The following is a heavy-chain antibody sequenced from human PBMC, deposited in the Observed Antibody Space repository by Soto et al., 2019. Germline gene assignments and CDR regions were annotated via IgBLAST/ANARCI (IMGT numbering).Heavy chain of an antibody. V-gene: IGHV5-51*01. CDR3: ARGGIAVAAHNWFDP. Sequence: VESLQISWKGSGYSFTTYWIGWVRQMPGKGLEWIGIIYPGDSDTRYSPSFQGQVTISADKSITTAYLQWSSLKASDTAVYYCARGGIAVAAHNWFDPWGQGTLVTVSA. CDR2: IYPGDSDT. J-gene: IGHJ5*02. CDR1: GYSFTTYW. D-gene: IGHD6-19*01.